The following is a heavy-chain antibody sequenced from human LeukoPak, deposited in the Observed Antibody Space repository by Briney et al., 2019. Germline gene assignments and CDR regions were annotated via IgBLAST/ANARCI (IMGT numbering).Heavy chain of an antibody. J-gene: IGHJ6*03. CDR3: ARAERVQQLVYYYYYMDV. Sequence: ASVKVSCKASGYTFTGYYMHWVRQAPGQGLEWMGWINPNSGSTDYAQKFQGRVMMTRDTSINTAYMEVSRLSSDDTAVYYFARAERVQQLVYYYYYMDVWGKGTTVTVSS. CDR2: INPNSGST. CDR1: GYTFTGYY. D-gene: IGHD6-6*01. V-gene: IGHV1-2*02.